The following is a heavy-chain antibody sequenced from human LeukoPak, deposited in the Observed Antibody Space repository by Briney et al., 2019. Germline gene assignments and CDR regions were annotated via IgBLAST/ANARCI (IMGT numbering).Heavy chain of an antibody. V-gene: IGHV3-30*02. CDR1: GFTFSSYD. D-gene: IGHD1-1*01. J-gene: IGHJ4*02. CDR3: TTINVASVFDY. Sequence: GGSLRLSCAPSGFTFSSYDMNWVRQAPGKGLEWVAFIRYDGSNKYYADSVKGRFTISRDNSENTLYLQLNSLRAEDTAVYYCTTINVASVFDYWGPGILVTVSS. CDR2: IRYDGSNK.